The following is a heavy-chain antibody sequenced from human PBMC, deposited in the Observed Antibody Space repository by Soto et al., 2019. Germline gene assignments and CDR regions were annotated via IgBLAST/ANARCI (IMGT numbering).Heavy chain of an antibody. Sequence: QVQLVESGGGVVQPGRSLRLSCAASGFIFSSYGMHWVRQAPGKGLEWVTVIWYDGSNKYYADSVKGRFIISRDNSKNTLYLQMNSLRAEDTAVYYCARGDYGDYSAFDYWGQRTLVTVSS. CDR2: IWYDGSNK. D-gene: IGHD4-17*01. J-gene: IGHJ4*02. CDR1: GFIFSSYG. V-gene: IGHV3-33*01. CDR3: ARGDYGDYSAFDY.